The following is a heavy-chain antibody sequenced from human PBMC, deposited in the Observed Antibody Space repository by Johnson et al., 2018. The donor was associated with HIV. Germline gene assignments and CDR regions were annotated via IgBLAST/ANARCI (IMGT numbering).Heavy chain of an antibody. V-gene: IGHV3-30*04. CDR2: ISYDGSNK. CDR1: GFTFRSYA. CDR3: ARGPILEWLSGDGFDM. J-gene: IGHJ3*02. Sequence: QVQLVESGGDVVQPGRSLRLSCAASGFTFRSYAMHWVRQAPGKGLEWVAVISYDGSNKYYADSVKGRFTISRDNSKNTLYLQMNSLRAEDTAVYYCARGPILEWLSGDGFDMWGQGTKVTV. D-gene: IGHD3-3*01.